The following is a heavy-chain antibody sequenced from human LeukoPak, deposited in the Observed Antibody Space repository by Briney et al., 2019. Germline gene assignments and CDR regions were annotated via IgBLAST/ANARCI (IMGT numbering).Heavy chain of an antibody. J-gene: IGHJ5*02. Sequence: SKTLSLTCTVSGYSISIGYYWGWIRQPPGKGLEWIGSIYHSGSTYYNPSLKSRVTISVDTSKNQFSLKLSSVTAADTAVYYCARKNFDPDWFDPWGQGTLVTVSS. D-gene: IGHD3-9*01. V-gene: IGHV4-38-2*02. CDR3: ARKNFDPDWFDP. CDR2: IYHSGST. CDR1: GYSISIGYY.